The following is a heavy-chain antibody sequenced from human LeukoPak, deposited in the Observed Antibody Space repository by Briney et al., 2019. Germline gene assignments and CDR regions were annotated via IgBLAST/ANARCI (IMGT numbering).Heavy chain of an antibody. CDR2: ISGSGGST. V-gene: IGHV3-23*01. CDR3: AKDRKMVRGVIIADHYFDY. CDR1: GFTFSSYG. D-gene: IGHD3-10*01. J-gene: IGHJ4*02. Sequence: PGGSLRLSCAASGFTFSSYGMSWVRQAPGKGLEWVSAISGSGGSTYYADSVKGRFTISRDNSKNTLYLQMNSLRAEDTAVYYCAKDRKMVRGVIIADHYFDYWGQGTLVTVSS.